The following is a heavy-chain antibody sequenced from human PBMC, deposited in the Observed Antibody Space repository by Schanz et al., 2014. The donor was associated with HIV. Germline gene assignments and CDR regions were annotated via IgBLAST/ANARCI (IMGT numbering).Heavy chain of an antibody. CDR1: GYGFTGFG. CDR3: ARDRPVNSYCSNGVCYPL. CDR2: INTASGGT. V-gene: IGHV1-18*01. D-gene: IGHD2-8*01. Sequence: QVQEVQSGRETKKPGDSVKVSCRTSGYGFTGFGISWVRQAPGQGLEWMGWINTASGGTETAHQFQDRLTLTTQTSTGTAYMELRSLRSDDTAVYYCARDRPVNSYCSNGVCYPLWGQGTLVTVSS. J-gene: IGHJ4*02.